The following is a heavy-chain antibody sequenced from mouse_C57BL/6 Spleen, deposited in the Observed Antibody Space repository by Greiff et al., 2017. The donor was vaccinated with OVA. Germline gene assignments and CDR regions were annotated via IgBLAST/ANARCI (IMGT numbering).Heavy chain of an antibody. CDR1: GYTFTSYW. D-gene: IGHD1-1*01. CDR2: IDPSDSYT. Sequence: QVQLQQPGAELVMPGASVKLSCKASGYTFTSYWMHWVKQRPGQGLEWIGEIDPSDSYTNYNQKFKGKSTLTVDKSSSTAYMQLSSLTSEDSAVYYCASGYGSSYVGGYFDYWGQGTTLTVSS. V-gene: IGHV1-69*01. CDR3: ASGYGSSYVGGYFDY. J-gene: IGHJ2*01.